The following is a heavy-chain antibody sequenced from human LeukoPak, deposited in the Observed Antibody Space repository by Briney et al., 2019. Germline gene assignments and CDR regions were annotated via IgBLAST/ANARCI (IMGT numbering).Heavy chain of an antibody. J-gene: IGHJ4*02. V-gene: IGHV4-39*01. Sequence: SETLSLPCTVSVPPINNFNYHCGWGRQPPGKGLEWNGSINDSGATYYNASLKSRVTISVDPSENPLSLQVSSVTAADTAVYYCARHKGTEVAIPPLLDHWGQGTLVTVSS. CDR2: INDSGAT. CDR3: ARHKGTEVAIPPLLDH. D-gene: IGHD2-21*01. CDR1: VPPINNFNYH.